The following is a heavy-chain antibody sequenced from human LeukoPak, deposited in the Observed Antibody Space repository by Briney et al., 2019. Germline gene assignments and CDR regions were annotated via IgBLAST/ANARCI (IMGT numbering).Heavy chain of an antibody. CDR2: IYYSGST. Sequence: SETLSLTCTVSGVSISSYYWSWIRQPPGKGLEWIGYIYYSGSTNYNPSLKSRVTISVDTSKNQFSLKLSSVTAADTAVYYCASSPGIAAAGTVAYFDYWGQGTLATVSS. V-gene: IGHV4-59*01. D-gene: IGHD6-13*01. J-gene: IGHJ4*02. CDR3: ASSPGIAAAGTVAYFDY. CDR1: GVSISSYY.